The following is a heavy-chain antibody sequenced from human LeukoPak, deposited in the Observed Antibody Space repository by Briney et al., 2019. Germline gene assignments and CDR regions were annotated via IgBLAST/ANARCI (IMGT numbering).Heavy chain of an antibody. J-gene: IGHJ3*01. Sequence: AGGSLRLSCVVSGFSIRSDFMTWVRQAPGKGLEWVSLIFDGGDTYYSNSVKGRFTISRDISKSTLYLQVNSLRAEDTAVYYCARPHSRDYPYAFDVWGQGTVVTVSS. CDR1: GFSIRSDF. CDR3: ARPHSRDYPYAFDV. V-gene: IGHV3-66*04. D-gene: IGHD5-24*01. CDR2: IFDGGDT.